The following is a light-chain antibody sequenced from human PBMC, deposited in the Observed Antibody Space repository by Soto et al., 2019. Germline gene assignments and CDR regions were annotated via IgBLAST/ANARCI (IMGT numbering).Light chain of an antibody. CDR2: KAS. CDR1: QTISSW. J-gene: IGKJ1*01. CDR3: QHYNSYSEA. Sequence: DIQMTQSPSTLSGSVGDRVTITCRASQTISSWLAWYQQKQGKAPKLLIYKASTLKSGVPSRFSGSGSGTEFTLTISSLQPDDFATYYCQHYNSYSEAVGQGTKVELK. V-gene: IGKV1-5*03.